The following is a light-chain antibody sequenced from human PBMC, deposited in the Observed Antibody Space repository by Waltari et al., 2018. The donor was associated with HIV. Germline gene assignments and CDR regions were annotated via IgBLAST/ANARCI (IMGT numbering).Light chain of an antibody. Sequence: SPATLSVSPGDRVTLSCRASESVSSNLAWYQQKRGQAPRLVIYGASSRAAGIPGRFSGSGSGTEFTLTISSLQSEDFAVYYCQEYNNWPWTFGQGTKVEIK. CDR2: GAS. J-gene: IGKJ1*01. CDR3: QEYNNWPWT. CDR1: ESVSSN. V-gene: IGKV3-15*01.